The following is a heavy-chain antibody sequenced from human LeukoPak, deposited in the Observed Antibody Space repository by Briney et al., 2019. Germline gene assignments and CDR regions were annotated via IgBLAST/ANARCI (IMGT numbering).Heavy chain of an antibody. Sequence: SVKVSCKASGGTFSSYTISWVRQAPGHGLEWMGRIIPILGIANYAQKFQGRVTITADKSTSTAYMELSSLRSEDTAVYYCARAEAGYCSSTSCHARNRWFDPWGQGTLVTVSS. V-gene: IGHV1-69*02. CDR2: IIPILGIA. CDR1: GGTFSSYT. CDR3: ARAEAGYCSSTSCHARNRWFDP. D-gene: IGHD2-2*01. J-gene: IGHJ5*02.